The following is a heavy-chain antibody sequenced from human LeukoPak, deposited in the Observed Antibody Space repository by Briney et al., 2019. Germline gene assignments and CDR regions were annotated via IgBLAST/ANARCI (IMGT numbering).Heavy chain of an antibody. CDR3: AREWDIVVVVAATGGVNWFDP. V-gene: IGHV1-2*02. J-gene: IGHJ5*02. CDR2: INPNSGGT. D-gene: IGHD2-15*01. Sequence: ASVKVSCKASGYTCTGYYMHWVRQAPGQGLEWMGWINPNSGGTNYAQKFQGRVTMTRDTSISTAYMELSRLRSDDTAVYYCAREWDIVVVVAATGGVNWFDPWGQGTLVTVSS. CDR1: GYTCTGYY.